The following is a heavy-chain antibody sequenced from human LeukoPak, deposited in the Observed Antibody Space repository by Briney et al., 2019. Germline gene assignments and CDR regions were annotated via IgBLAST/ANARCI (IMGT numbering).Heavy chain of an antibody. J-gene: IGHJ6*03. CDR2: IYYSGST. CDR3: ARVAARPGWYYYYYMDV. D-gene: IGHD6-6*01. CDR1: GGSISSHY. Sequence: SETLSLTCTVSGGSISSHYWSWIRQPPGKGLEWIGYIYYSGSTNYNPSLKSRVTISVDTSKNQFSLKLSSVTAADTAVYYCARVAARPGWYYYYYMDVWGKGTTVTVSS. V-gene: IGHV4-59*11.